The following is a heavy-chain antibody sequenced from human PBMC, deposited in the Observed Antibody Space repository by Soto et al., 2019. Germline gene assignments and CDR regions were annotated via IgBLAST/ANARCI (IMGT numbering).Heavy chain of an antibody. CDR2: ISGNGEII. J-gene: IGHJ4*02. D-gene: IGHD5-18*01. CDR3: VKTLQYSYGLPH. CDR1: GFTFSDYY. V-gene: IGHV3-64D*06. Sequence: GGSLRLSCAASGFTFSDYYIHWIRRAPGKGLEWISYISGNGEIIQYADSVKGRFTISRDNSKNTLYLQMSSLRPEDTAVYYCVKTLQYSYGLPHWGQGTLVTVSS.